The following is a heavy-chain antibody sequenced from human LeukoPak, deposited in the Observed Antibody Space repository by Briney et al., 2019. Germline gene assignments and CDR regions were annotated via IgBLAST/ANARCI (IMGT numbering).Heavy chain of an antibody. CDR2: FYLRYSDN. Sequence: GESLEISLKCSGYRLTNYRMDRVPAIPGKGPEWMGVFYLRYSDNRYTPSFHGQVTISADKSITTAYLQWRSLKASDTAIYYCARQTPSVAATNYWGRGPVVSVS. D-gene: IGHD6-19*01. CDR3: ARQTPSVAATNY. J-gene: IGHJ4*02. V-gene: IGHV5-51*01. CDR1: GYRLTNYR.